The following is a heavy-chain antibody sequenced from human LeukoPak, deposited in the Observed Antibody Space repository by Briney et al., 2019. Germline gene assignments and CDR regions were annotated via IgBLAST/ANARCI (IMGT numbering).Heavy chain of an antibody. CDR2: IYPGDSDT. D-gene: IGHD6-13*01. V-gene: IGHV5-51*01. J-gene: IGHJ4*02. CDR3: ARQIAAEEFDY. CDR1: GYSFTSYW. Sequence: GESLKISCKGSGYSFTSYWIGWVRPLAGKGLVWMGIIYPGDSDTRYSPSFQGQVTISADKSISTAYLQWSSLKASDTAMYYCARQIAAEEFDYWGQGTLVTVSS.